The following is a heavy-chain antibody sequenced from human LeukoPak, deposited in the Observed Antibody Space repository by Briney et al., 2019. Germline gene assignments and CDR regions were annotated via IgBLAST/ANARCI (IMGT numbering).Heavy chain of an antibody. CDR3: ARAQGEWELLLSY. CDR1: GFTFSSYS. V-gene: IGHV3-21*01. J-gene: IGHJ4*02. Sequence: GGSLRLSCAASGFTFSSYSMNWVRQAPGKGLEWVSSISSSSSYIYYADSVKGRFTISRDNAKNSLYLQMNSLRAEDTAVYYCARAQGEWELLLSYWGQGTLVTVSS. CDR2: ISSSSSYI. D-gene: IGHD1-26*01.